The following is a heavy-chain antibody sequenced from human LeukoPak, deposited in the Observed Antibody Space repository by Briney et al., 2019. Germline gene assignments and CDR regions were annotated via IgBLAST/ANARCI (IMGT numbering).Heavy chain of an antibody. J-gene: IGHJ4*02. CDR2: IRSKAYGGTT. CDR1: GFTFGDYA. CDR3: TRVIVATKDY. V-gene: IGHV3-49*04. D-gene: IGHD5-12*01. Sequence: GGSLRLSCTGSGFTFGDYAMNWVRQAPGKGLEWVGFIRSKAYGGTTEYAASVKGRFTISRDDSKSIAYLQMNSLKTEDTAVYYCTRVIVATKDYWGQGTLVTVSS.